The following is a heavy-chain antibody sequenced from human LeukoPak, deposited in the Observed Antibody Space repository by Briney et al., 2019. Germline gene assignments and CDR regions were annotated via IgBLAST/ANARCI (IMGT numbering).Heavy chain of an antibody. V-gene: IGHV3-48*01. Sequence: GGSLRLSCAASGFTFSSYSMNWVRQAPGKGLEWVSHINSNSKTIYYTDSVKGRFTISTDNAKTSLYLQMNSLRAEDTAVYYCARDYPRSFSSDYWGQGTLVTVSS. CDR1: GFTFSSYS. CDR3: ARDYPRSFSSDY. CDR2: INSNSKTI. J-gene: IGHJ4*02. D-gene: IGHD3-3*02.